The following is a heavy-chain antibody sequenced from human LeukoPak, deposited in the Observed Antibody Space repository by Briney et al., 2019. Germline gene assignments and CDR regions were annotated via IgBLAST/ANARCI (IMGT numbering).Heavy chain of an antibody. Sequence: GGSLRLSCAASGFTFSSYSMNWVRQAPGKGLEWVSSISSSSYIYYADSVKGRFTISRDNAKNSLYLQMNSLRAEGTAVYYCARAAVRTNAFDIWGQGTMVTVSS. D-gene: IGHD4/OR15-4a*01. CDR3: ARAAVRTNAFDI. CDR1: GFTFSSYS. CDR2: ISSSSYI. V-gene: IGHV3-21*01. J-gene: IGHJ3*02.